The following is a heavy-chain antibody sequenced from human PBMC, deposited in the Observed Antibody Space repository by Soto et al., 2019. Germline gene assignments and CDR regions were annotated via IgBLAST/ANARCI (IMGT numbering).Heavy chain of an antibody. V-gene: IGHV3-30*18. CDR1: GFTFSTYG. Sequence: QVQLVESGGGVVQPGRSLRLSCAASGFTFSTYGMHWVRQAPGKGLEWVAVISYEGSNKYYAESVKGRFTISRDNSKNTLYLQMNSLRAEDTAVYYCAKARKVEYSSSGGMDVWGQGTTVTVSS. CDR3: AKARKVEYSSSGGMDV. CDR2: ISYEGSNK. J-gene: IGHJ6*02. D-gene: IGHD6-6*01.